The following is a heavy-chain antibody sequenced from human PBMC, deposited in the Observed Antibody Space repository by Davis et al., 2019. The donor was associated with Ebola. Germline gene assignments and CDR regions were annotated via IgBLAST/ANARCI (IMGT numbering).Heavy chain of an antibody. CDR1: GFSFSSHW. CDR2: INKDGSQK. CDR3: AKTKAPMANRVPPAGLDS. V-gene: IGHV3-7*03. Sequence: GESLKISCAASGFSFSSHWMTWVRQAPGKGLESVAKINKDGSQKYYVDSMKGRFTISRDNSKNTLYLQMNSLRDDDTAGYYCAKTKAPMANRVPPAGLDSWGQGTLVTVAS. D-gene: IGHD2-2*01. J-gene: IGHJ4*02.